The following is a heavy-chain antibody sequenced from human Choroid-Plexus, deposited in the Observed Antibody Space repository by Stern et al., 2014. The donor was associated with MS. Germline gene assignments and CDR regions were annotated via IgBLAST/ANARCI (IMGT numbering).Heavy chain of an antibody. Sequence: QVQLVESGGGVAQPGRPLILSCAASGFTFSNFGMHWVRQAPGKGLEWVALISYDGSDKYYADSVKGRFPNFRGNSKDPLYMPINSLRAEDPAVFFFAKNRQWSEDFFDYWGQGSLVTVSS. CDR3: AKNRQWSEDFFDY. CDR1: GFTFSNFG. V-gene: IGHV3-30*18. D-gene: IGHD2-15*01. J-gene: IGHJ4*02. CDR2: ISYDGSDK.